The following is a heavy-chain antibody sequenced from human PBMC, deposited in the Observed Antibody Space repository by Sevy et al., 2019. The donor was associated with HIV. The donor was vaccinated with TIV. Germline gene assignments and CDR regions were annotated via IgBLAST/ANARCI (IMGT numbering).Heavy chain of an antibody. CDR3: ARAEVATGGYDY. CDR1: GDSVASSSAA. Sequence: SQTLSLTCAISGDSVASSSAAWNWIRQSPSRGLEWLGRTYYRSKWYTDYALSVKSRIIINPDTSKNQFSLQLNSVTPADTAVYYCARAEVATGGYDYWGQGTLVTVSS. V-gene: IGHV6-1*01. D-gene: IGHD5-12*01. J-gene: IGHJ4*02. CDR2: TYYRSKWYT.